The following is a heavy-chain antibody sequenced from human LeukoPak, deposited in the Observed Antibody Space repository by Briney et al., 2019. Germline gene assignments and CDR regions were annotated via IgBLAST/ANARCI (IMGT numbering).Heavy chain of an antibody. J-gene: IGHJ4*02. CDR2: ISSRSSYI. Sequence: PGGSLRLSCAASGFTFSSYSMNWVRQAPGKGLEWVSSISSRSSYIYHADSVKGRFTISRDNAKNSLYLQMGSLRAEDMAVYYCARSSIVVVSILDYWGQGTLVTVSS. D-gene: IGHD2-2*01. CDR3: ARSSIVVVSILDY. CDR1: GFTFSSYS. V-gene: IGHV3-21*01.